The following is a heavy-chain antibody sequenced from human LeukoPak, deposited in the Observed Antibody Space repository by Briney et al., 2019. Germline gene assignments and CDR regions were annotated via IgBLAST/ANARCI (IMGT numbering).Heavy chain of an antibody. Sequence: SETLSLTCTVSGGSISSSSYYWGWIRQPPGKGLEWIGSIYYSGSTYYNPSLKSRVTISVDTSKNQFSLKLSSVTAADTAVYYCARDITMIVGTFFDYWGQGTLVTVSS. D-gene: IGHD3-22*01. V-gene: IGHV4-39*02. J-gene: IGHJ4*02. CDR3: ARDITMIVGTFFDY. CDR2: IYYSGST. CDR1: GGSISSSSYY.